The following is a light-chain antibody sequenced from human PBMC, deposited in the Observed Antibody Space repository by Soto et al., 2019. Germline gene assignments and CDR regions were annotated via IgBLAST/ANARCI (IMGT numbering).Light chain of an antibody. V-gene: IGLV2-8*01. CDR2: EVS. CDR1: SSDVGDYNY. J-gene: IGLJ1*01. CDR3: SSYAGSNNFV. Sequence: HSVLTQPASVSGSPGQSITISCTGTSSDVGDYNYVSWYQQHPGKAPKLMIYEVSERPSGVPDRFSGSKSSNTASLTVSGLQAEDEADYYCSSYAGSNNFVFGTGTKSPS.